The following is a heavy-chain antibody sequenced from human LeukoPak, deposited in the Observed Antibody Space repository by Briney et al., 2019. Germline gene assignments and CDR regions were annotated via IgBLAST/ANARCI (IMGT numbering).Heavy chain of an antibody. D-gene: IGHD3-10*01. V-gene: IGHV3-48*03. CDR3: ARENIMVRGVISDY. CDR1: GFSFISFE. J-gene: IGHJ4*02. CDR2: ISSSGRTK. Sequence: GGSLRLSWAASGFSFISFEMAWVRQAAGKGLEWISYISSSGRTKYYADSVKGRFSIYRDNAKNSLNLQMNSLRAEDTAVYYCARENIMVRGVISDYWGQGTLVTVSS.